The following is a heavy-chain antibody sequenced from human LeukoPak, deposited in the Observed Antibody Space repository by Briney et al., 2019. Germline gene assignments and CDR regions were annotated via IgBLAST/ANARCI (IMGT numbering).Heavy chain of an antibody. J-gene: IGHJ4*02. CDR2: IIVGSGAT. D-gene: IGHD6-19*01. Sequence: ASVKVSCKASGFTSTNFAVQWVRQARGQRLEWIGWIIVGSGATKCAQDFQERVTITRDLSTSTLYMELRSLTSEDTAVYYCARDQIAVAGRRGINYSPGDYWGQGTLVTVSS. CDR1: GFTSTNFA. V-gene: IGHV1-58*01. CDR3: ARDQIAVAGRRGINYSPGDY.